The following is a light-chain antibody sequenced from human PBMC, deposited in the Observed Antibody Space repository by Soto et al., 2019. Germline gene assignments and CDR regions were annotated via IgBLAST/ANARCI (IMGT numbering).Light chain of an antibody. J-gene: IGKJ3*01. CDR2: DAA. Sequence: DIQMTQSPYSLSAAVGDRVTIACRASQNINTYLNWYQQKPGKAPKLLIFDAASLQNVVPSMFSGGVSRTDFTLTITSLQPEDFATYYCQQTSSAPFTFGPGTKVDIK. CDR1: QNINTY. CDR3: QQTSSAPFT. V-gene: IGKV1-39*01.